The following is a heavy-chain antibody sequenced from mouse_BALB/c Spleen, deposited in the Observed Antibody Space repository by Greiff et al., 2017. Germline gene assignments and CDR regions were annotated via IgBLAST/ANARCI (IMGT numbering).Heavy chain of an antibody. CDR2: ISSGSSTI. D-gene: IGHD1-1*01. CDR1: GFTFSSFG. Sequence: EVQLQESGGGLVQPGGSRKLSCAASGFTFSSFGMHWVRQAPEKGLEWVAYISSGSSTIYYADTVKGRFTISRDNPKNTLFLQMTSLRSEDTAMYYCARGDYYGSSYGAMDYWGQGTSVTVSS. J-gene: IGHJ4*01. CDR3: ARGDYYGSSYGAMDY. V-gene: IGHV5-17*02.